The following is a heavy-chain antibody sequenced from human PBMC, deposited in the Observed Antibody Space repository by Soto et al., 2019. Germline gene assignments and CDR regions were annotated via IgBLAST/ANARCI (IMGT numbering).Heavy chain of an antibody. J-gene: IGHJ4*02. Sequence: GGSLRLSCAASGFTFSDYYMSWILQAPWRGLEWLSYINRNGKNKDYADSVRGRFTISRDNAKTSLYLEMNGLSVEDTAVYYCARRRRTDMDDIVLMHDFDFWGQGTLVTVSS. CDR3: ARRRRTDMDDIVLMHDFDF. V-gene: IGHV3-11*01. D-gene: IGHD2-8*01. CDR2: INRNGKNK. CDR1: GFTFSDYY.